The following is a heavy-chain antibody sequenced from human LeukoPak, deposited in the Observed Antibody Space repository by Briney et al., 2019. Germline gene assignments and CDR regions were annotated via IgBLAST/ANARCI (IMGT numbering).Heavy chain of an antibody. J-gene: IGHJ3*02. CDR3: ARAARHDALDI. V-gene: IGHV1-69*05. CDR1: GGTFSSYA. Sequence: ASVRVSCKASGGTFSSYAISWVRQAPGQGLEWMGRIIPIFGTANYAQKFQGRVTITTDESTSTAYMELSSLRSEDTAVYYCARAARHDALDIWGQGTMVTVSS. CDR2: IIPIFGTA. D-gene: IGHD6-6*01.